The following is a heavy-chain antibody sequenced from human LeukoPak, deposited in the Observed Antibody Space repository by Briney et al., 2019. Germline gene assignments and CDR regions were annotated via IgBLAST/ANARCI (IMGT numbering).Heavy chain of an antibody. CDR1: GFTFSSYW. CDR2: IKQDANEK. V-gene: IGHV3-7*01. D-gene: IGHD2-2*02. J-gene: IGHJ6*02. CDR3: ARVVPAAIPRYYYGMDV. Sequence: GGSLRLSCAASGFTFSSYWMSWVRQAPGKGLEWVANIKQDANEKYYVDSVKGRFTISRDNAKNSLYLQMNSLRAEDTAVYYCARVVPAAIPRYYYGMDVWGQGTTVTVSS.